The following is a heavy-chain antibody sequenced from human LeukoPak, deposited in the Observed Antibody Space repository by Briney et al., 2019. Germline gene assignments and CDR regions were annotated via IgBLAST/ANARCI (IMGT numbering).Heavy chain of an antibody. V-gene: IGHV3-7*01. CDR2: IKQDGSEK. Sequence: SGGSLRLSCAASGSTFSSYWMSWVRQAPGKGLEWVANIKQDGSEKYYVDSVKGRFTISRDNAKNSLYLQMNSLRAEDTAVYYCARDNDDFWSGYYTGCMDVWGQGTTVTVSS. CDR1: GSTFSSYW. D-gene: IGHD3-3*01. CDR3: ARDNDDFWSGYYTGCMDV. J-gene: IGHJ6*02.